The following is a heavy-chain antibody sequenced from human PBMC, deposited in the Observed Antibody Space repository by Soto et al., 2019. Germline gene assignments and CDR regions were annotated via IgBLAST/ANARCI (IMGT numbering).Heavy chain of an antibody. Sequence: GGSLRLSCAASGFTFSTYAMSWVRQAPGEGLEWVSGISVSGANTYYADSVKGRFTISRDNSKNTLYLQMNNLRAEDTAVYYCADGGEWAFNFVYWGQGTQVTVSS. CDR1: GFTFSTYA. D-gene: IGHD3-10*01. CDR3: ADGGEWAFNFVY. V-gene: IGHV3-23*01. CDR2: ISVSGANT. J-gene: IGHJ4*02.